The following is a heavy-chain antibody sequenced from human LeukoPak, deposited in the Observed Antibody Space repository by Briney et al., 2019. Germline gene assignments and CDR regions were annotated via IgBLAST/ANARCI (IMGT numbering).Heavy chain of an antibody. J-gene: IGHJ4*02. D-gene: IGHD1-26*01. CDR2: INPNSGGT. Sequence: ASVKVSCKASGYTFTGYYMHWVRQAPGQGLEWMGWINPNSGGTNYAQKFQGWVTMTRDTSISTAYMELSSLRSEDTAVYYCARGGIVGAFFWGQGTLVTVSS. CDR1: GYTFTGYY. V-gene: IGHV1-2*04. CDR3: ARGGIVGAFF.